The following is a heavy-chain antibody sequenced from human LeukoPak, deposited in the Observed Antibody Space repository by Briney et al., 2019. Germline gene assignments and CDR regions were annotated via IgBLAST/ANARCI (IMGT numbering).Heavy chain of an antibody. D-gene: IGHD5-18*01. J-gene: IGHJ6*02. V-gene: IGHV1-24*01. CDR2: FDLEDGET. CDR1: GYTLTELS. Sequence: ASVKVSCKVSGYTLTELSMHWVRQAPGKGLEWMGGFDLEDGETIYAQKFQGRVTMTEDTSTDTAYMELSSLRSEDTAVYYCASGYSYGARDYYYYGMDVWGQGTTVTVSS. CDR3: ASGYSYGARDYYYYGMDV.